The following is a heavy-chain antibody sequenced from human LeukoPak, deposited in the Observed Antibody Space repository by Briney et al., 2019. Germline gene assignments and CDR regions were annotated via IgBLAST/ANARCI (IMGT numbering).Heavy chain of an antibody. D-gene: IGHD6-19*01. V-gene: IGHV3-30*02. CDR3: AKDGRVAVAGTLDY. J-gene: IGHJ4*02. Sequence: GGSLRLSCAASGFTFSSYGMHWVRQAPGKGLEWVAFIRYDGSNKYYADSVKGRFTISRDNSKNTLYLQMNSLRAEDTAVYYCAKDGRVAVAGTLDYWGQGTLVTVSS. CDR1: GFTFSSYG. CDR2: IRYDGSNK.